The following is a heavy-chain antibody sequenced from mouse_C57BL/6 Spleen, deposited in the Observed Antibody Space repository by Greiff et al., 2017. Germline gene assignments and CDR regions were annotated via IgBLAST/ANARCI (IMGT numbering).Heavy chain of an antibody. Sequence: QVHVKQSGAELMKPGASVKLSCKATGYTFTGYWIEWVKQRPGHGLEWIGEILPGSGSTNYNEKFKGKATFTADTSSNTAYMQLGSLTTEDSAVYYCATIYYDYDGDAVDYWGQGASVTVSS. CDR3: ATIYYDYDGDAVDY. D-gene: IGHD2-4*01. J-gene: IGHJ4*01. V-gene: IGHV1-9*01. CDR1: GYTFTGYW. CDR2: ILPGSGST.